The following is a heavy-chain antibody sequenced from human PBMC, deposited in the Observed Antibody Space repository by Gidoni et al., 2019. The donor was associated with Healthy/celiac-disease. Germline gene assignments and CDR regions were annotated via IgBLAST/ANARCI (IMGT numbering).Heavy chain of an antibody. CDR3: ARGSSSSSTDQFDY. CDR1: GFTFSSYG. J-gene: IGHJ4*02. CDR2: IWYDGSNK. V-gene: IGHV3-33*01. D-gene: IGHD6-6*01. Sequence: QVQLVESGGGVVQPGRSLRLSCAASGFTFSSYGMHWVRQAPGKGLEWVAVIWYDGSNKYYADSVKGRFTISRDNSKNTLYLQMNSLRAEDTAVYYCARGSSSSSTDQFDYWGQGTLVTVSS.